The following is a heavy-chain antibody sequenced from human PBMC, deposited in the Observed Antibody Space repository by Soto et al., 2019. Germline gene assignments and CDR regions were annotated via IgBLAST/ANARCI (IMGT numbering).Heavy chain of an antibody. CDR2: ISYDGSNK. D-gene: IGHD5-12*01. Sequence: PGGSLRLSCAASGFTLSSYGMHWVRQAPGKGLEWVAVISYDGSNKYYADSVKGRFTISRDNSKNTLYLQMNSLRAEDTAVYYCATVVATSYFDYWGQGTLVTVSS. CDR3: ATVVATSYFDY. V-gene: IGHV3-30*03. CDR1: GFTLSSYG. J-gene: IGHJ4*02.